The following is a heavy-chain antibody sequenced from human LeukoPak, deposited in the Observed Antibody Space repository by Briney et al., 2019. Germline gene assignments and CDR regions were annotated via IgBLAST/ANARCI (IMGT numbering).Heavy chain of an antibody. J-gene: IGHJ4*02. CDR3: ARANGGGYRTNLGSFDY. V-gene: IGHV3-66*01. Sequence: PGGSLRLSCAASGFTVSSNYMSWVRQAPGKGLEWVSVIYSGGSTYYADSVKGRFTISRDNSKNTLYLQMNSLRAEDTAVYYCARANGGGYRTNLGSFDYWGQGTLVTVSS. D-gene: IGHD5-24*01. CDR2: IYSGGST. CDR1: GFTVSSNY.